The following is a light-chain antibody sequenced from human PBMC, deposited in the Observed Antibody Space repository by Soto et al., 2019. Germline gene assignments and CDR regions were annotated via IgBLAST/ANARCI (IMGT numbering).Light chain of an antibody. CDR2: DAS. V-gene: IGKV1-33*01. CDR1: QGISNY. CDR3: QQYESLVH. J-gene: IGKJ4*01. Sequence: DIQMTQSPSSLSAYVGDRVTITCRASQGISNYLNWYQQKPGKAPKLLIYDASTLETGVPSRFSGSGYGTEFTFTISGLQPEDVATYYCQQYESLVHFGGGTKVEIK.